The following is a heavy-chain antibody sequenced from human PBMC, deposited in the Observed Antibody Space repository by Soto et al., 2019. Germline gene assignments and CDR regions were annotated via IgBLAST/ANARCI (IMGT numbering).Heavy chain of an antibody. V-gene: IGHV4-61*08. CDR3: ARVAGMLPDGMDV. J-gene: IGHJ6*02. Sequence: SETLSLTCTVSGGSMSSAAYYWSWLRQHPGKGREWIGYIYYSASTYYNPSLKSRVTISVDTSKNQFSLKLSSVTAADTAVYYCARVAGMLPDGMDVWGQGTTVTVSS. CDR1: GGSMSSAAYY. CDR2: IYYSAST. D-gene: IGHD2-15*01.